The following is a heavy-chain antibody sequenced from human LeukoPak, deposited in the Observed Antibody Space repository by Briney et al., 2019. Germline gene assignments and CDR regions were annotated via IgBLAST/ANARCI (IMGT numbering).Heavy chain of an antibody. Sequence: GGSLRLSCAASGFTFSSYAMHWVRQAPGKGLEYVSAISSNGGSTYYANSVKGRFTISRDNSKNTLYLQMGSLRVEDMAVYYCARGRNGIDYFDYWGQGTLVTVSS. J-gene: IGHJ4*02. CDR2: ISSNGGST. V-gene: IGHV3-64*01. CDR3: ARGRNGIDYFDY. D-gene: IGHD2-21*01. CDR1: GFTFSSYA.